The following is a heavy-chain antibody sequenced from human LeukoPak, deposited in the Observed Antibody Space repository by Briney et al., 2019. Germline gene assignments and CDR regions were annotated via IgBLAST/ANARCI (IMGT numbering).Heavy chain of an antibody. CDR1: GYTFTSYG. V-gene: IGHV1-18*01. Sequence: GASVKVSCKASGYTFTSYGISWVRQAPGQGLEWMGWISAYNGNTNYAQKLQGRVTMTTDTSTSTAYMELRSLRSDDTAVYYCARDKDYIWGSSPKFDYWGQGTLATVSS. CDR2: ISAYNGNT. J-gene: IGHJ4*02. CDR3: ARDKDYIWGSSPKFDY. D-gene: IGHD3-16*01.